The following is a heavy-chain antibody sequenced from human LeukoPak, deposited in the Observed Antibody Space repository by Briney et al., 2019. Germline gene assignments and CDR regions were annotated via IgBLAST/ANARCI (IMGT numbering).Heavy chain of an antibody. J-gene: IGHJ4*02. Sequence: ASVKVSCKASGYTFTGYYMNWVRQAPGQGLEWMGWINPDSGGTNYAQKFQGRVTMTRDTSISTAYMELSSLRSDDTAVYYCASGRTDIVIVPATLRNYYFDYWGQGTLVTVSS. V-gene: IGHV1-2*02. D-gene: IGHD2-2*01. CDR3: ASGRTDIVIVPATLRNYYFDY. CDR2: INPDSGGT. CDR1: GYTFTGYY.